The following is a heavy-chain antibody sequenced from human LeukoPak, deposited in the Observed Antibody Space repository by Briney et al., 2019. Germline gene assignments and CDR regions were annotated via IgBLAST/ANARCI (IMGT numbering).Heavy chain of an antibody. CDR1: GFTFSSYA. CDR2: ISSNGGST. V-gene: IGHV3-64*01. J-gene: IGHJ6*03. D-gene: IGHD5-24*01. CDR3: ARELVEMATIGARYYYYYMDV. Sequence: GGSLRLSCAASGFTFSSYAMHWVRQAPGKGLEYVSAISSNGGSTYYANSVKGRFTISRDNSKNTLYLQMGSLRAEDMAVYYCARELVEMATIGARYYYYYMDVWGKGTTVTISS.